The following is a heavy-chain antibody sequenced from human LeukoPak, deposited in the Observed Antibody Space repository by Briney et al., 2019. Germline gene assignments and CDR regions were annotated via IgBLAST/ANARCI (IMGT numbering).Heavy chain of an antibody. D-gene: IGHD2-2*01. CDR1: GYTFTSYY. CDR3: ARDSWYQLLRGTFDP. Sequence: ASVKVSCKASGYTFTSYYMHLVRQAPGQGLEWMGMINPSGGSTSYAQKFQGRVTMTRDTSTSTVYMELSSLRSEDTAVYYCARDSWYQLLRGTFDPLGQGTLVTVSS. J-gene: IGHJ5*02. V-gene: IGHV1-46*01. CDR2: INPSGGST.